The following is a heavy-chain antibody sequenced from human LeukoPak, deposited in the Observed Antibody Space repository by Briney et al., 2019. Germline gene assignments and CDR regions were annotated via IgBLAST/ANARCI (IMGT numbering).Heavy chain of an antibody. Sequence: SETLSLTCTVSGGAISSYYWSWIRQPPGKGLEWIGYIYYSGSTNYNPSLKSRVTISVDTSKNQFSLKLSSVIAADTAVYYCATAGYSYGYYFDYWGQGTLVTVSS. J-gene: IGHJ4*02. CDR1: GGAISSYY. CDR3: ATAGYSYGYYFDY. D-gene: IGHD5-18*01. V-gene: IGHV4-59*01. CDR2: IYYSGST.